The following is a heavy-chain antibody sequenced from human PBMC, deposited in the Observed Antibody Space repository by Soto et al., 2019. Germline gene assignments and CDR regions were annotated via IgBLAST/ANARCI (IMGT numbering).Heavy chain of an antibody. V-gene: IGHV1-18*04. J-gene: IGHJ5*02. Sequence: APVEVSCKASGYSFTSYGISWLRHGPGQGLEWMGWISAYNGNTNYAQKLQGRVTMTTDTSTSTAYMELRSLRSDDTAVYYCARDSRIAVAGTGWFDPWGQGTLVTVAS. CDR3: ARDSRIAVAGTGWFDP. D-gene: IGHD6-19*01. CDR2: ISAYNGNT. CDR1: GYSFTSYG.